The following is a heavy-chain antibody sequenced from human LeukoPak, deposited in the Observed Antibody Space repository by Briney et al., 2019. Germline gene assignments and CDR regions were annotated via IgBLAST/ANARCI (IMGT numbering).Heavy chain of an antibody. D-gene: IGHD6-19*01. V-gene: IGHV4-59*08. CDR3: ARSRYASVWYDFDI. CDR2: ISYSGST. J-gene: IGHJ3*02. Sequence: PSDTLSLTCSVSGASVSSYYWSWIRQPPGKGLEWIGYISYSGSTNYKSSLKSRVTISVDTSKNQFSLRLSSVTAADTAVYYCARSRYASVWYDFDIWGQGTMVTVSS. CDR1: GASVSSYY.